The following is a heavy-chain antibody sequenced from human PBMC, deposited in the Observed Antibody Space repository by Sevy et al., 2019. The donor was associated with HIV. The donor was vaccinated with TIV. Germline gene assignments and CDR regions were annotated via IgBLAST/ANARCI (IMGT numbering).Heavy chain of an antibody. CDR1: GFTFSSYG. D-gene: IGHD3-10*01. V-gene: IGHV3-30*18. Sequence: GGSLRLSCAASGFTFSSYGMHWVRQAPGKGLEWVAVISYDGSNKYYADSVKGRFTISRDNSKNTLYLQMNSLRAEDTVVYYCAKDGQLWFGELSHYFDYWGQGTLVTVSS. CDR2: ISYDGSNK. J-gene: IGHJ4*02. CDR3: AKDGQLWFGELSHYFDY.